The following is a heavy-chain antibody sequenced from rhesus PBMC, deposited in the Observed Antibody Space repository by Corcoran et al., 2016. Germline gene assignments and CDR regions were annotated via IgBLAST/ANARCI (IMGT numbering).Heavy chain of an antibody. CDR2: IYGSGGST. Sequence: QVQLQESGPAVVKPSETLSLTCAVSGGSIGSSNWWSCILRYSGQGRVCMSVIYGSGGSTEYNPSLKRRVTISIDPSKNQFSLKLSSVTAADTAVYYCASPWYSGIWIGGSRNYGLDSWGQGVVVTVSS. J-gene: IGHJ6*01. V-gene: IGHV4-93*02. CDR1: GGSIGSSNW. CDR3: ASPWYSGIWIGGSRNYGLDS. D-gene: IGHD6-25*01.